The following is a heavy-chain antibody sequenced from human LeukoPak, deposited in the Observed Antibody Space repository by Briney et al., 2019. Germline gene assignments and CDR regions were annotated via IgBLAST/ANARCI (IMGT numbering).Heavy chain of an antibody. D-gene: IGHD1/OR15-1a*01. Sequence: GGSLRLSCAASGFTFSSYEMNWVRQAPGKGLEWVSYISSSGSTIYYADSVKGRFTISRDNAKNSLYLQMNSLRAEDTAVYYCARGPMNNYFDYWGQGTLVTVSS. J-gene: IGHJ4*02. CDR2: ISSSGSTI. CDR1: GFTFSSYE. V-gene: IGHV3-48*03. CDR3: ARGPMNNYFDY.